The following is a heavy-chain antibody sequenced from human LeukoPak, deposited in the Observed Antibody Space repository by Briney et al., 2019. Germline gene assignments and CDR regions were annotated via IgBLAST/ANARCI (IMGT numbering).Heavy chain of an antibody. CDR1: GFTFSSCA. CDR3: ASRPRADMGPLDY. V-gene: IGHV3-23*01. CDR2: ITGDGTRT. D-gene: IGHD1-14*01. J-gene: IGHJ4*02. Sequence: PGGSLRLSCAVSGFTFSSCAMTWVRQAPGKGLEWVASITGDGTRTYYTDSVKGRFTISRDNSKNTLYLHMNSLRADETAIYYCASRPRADMGPLDYWGQGTLVTVST.